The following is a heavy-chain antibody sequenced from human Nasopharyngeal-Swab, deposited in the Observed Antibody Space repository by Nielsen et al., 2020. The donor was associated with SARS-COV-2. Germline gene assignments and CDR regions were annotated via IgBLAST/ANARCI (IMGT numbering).Heavy chain of an antibody. CDR2: TYYRSKWYN. V-gene: IGHV6-1*01. Sequence: SQTLSLTCAISGDSLSSNSAAWNWIRQSPSRGLEWLGRTYYRSKWYNDYAVSVKSRITINPDTSKNQFSLQLNSVTPEDTAVYYCAREFRRVTIFGVVFRGFDYWGQGTLVTVSS. CDR3: AREFRRVTIFGVVFRGFDY. D-gene: IGHD3-3*01. CDR1: GDSLSSNSAA. J-gene: IGHJ4*02.